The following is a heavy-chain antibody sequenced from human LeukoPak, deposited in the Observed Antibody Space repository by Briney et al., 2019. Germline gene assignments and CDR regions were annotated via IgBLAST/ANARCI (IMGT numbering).Heavy chain of an antibody. CDR3: ATSNDAKIAPFDH. CDR2: INTKGET. V-gene: IGHV4-4*09. J-gene: IGHJ4*02. D-gene: IGHD2-21*01. Sequence: SETLSLTCTVSGVSMSAYQWSWVRQSPEKGLEWIGCINTKGETSYNPSLKSRVTTSVDTSKSQFSLRLTSVAAADTAVYYCATSNDAKIAPFDHWGQGAPVTVSS. CDR1: GVSMSAYQ.